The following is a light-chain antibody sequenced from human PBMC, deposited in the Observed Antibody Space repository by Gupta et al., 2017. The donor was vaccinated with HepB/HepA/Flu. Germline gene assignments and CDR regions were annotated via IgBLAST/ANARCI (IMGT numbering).Light chain of an antibody. CDR2: QDN. CDR1: KLGNTY. V-gene: IGLV3-1*01. Sequence: SYDLTQPPSVSVSPGQTASITCSGDKLGNTYTCWYQQKPGQSPVLVIYQDNKRPSGIPERFSGSNSGNTATLTISGTQPLDEADYYCQAWDSSRYVFGTGTRVTVL. CDR3: QAWDSSRYV. J-gene: IGLJ1*01.